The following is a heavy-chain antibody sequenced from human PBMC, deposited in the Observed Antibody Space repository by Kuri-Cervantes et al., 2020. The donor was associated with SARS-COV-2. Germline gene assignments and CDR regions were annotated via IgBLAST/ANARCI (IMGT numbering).Heavy chain of an antibody. Sequence: GGSLRLSCAASGFTFSSYAMHWVRQAPGKGLEWVSAISGSGGSTYYADSVKGRFTISRDNSKNTLYLQMNSLRAEDTAVYYCANQGAFGPTNMDVWGKGTTVTVSS. CDR1: GFTFSSYA. CDR2: ISGSGGST. CDR3: ANQGAFGPTNMDV. J-gene: IGHJ6*03. V-gene: IGHV3-23*01. D-gene: IGHD3-16*01.